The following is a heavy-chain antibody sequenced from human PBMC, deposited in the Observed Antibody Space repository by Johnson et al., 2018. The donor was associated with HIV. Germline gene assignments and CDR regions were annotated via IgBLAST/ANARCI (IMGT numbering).Heavy chain of an antibody. Sequence: VQLVESGGGLVQPGGSLRLSCAASGFTFSTYAMSWVRQAPGTGLEWVSAISGSGGSTYYVDSVKGRFTISRDNAKNSLYLQMSSLRVADTAVYYCARDRRQFLEWLSDAFDIWGQGTMVTVSS. D-gene: IGHD3-3*01. CDR2: ISGSGGST. V-gene: IGHV3-23*04. J-gene: IGHJ3*02. CDR1: GFTFSTYA. CDR3: ARDRRQFLEWLSDAFDI.